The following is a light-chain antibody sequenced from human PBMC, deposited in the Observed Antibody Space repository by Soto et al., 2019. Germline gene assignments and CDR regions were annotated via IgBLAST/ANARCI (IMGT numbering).Light chain of an antibody. CDR3: QQYGSSGT. J-gene: IGKJ1*01. CDR2: GAS. V-gene: IGKV3-20*01. CDR1: QSVSSSQ. Sequence: ETVLSQSPCTLSLSPGERATLYCRASQSVSSSQLAWYQQRPGQAPRLLVYGASTRATGIADRFSGSGSGTDFTLTISRLEPEDFAVYYCQQYGSSGTFGQGTKVDI.